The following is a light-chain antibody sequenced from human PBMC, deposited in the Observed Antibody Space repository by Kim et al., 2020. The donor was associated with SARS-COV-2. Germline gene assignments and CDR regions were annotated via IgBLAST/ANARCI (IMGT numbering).Light chain of an antibody. CDR1: QTIKNR. CDR2: DAT. Sequence: SPGESAPLSCRASQTIKNRLVWYQQKPGQAPRLLIYDATTRAPGIPARFIGSGSETDFTLTSSSLQSEDFAVYYCQQSNDWPPLTFGQGTKVDIK. V-gene: IGKV3-15*01. J-gene: IGKJ1*01. CDR3: QQSNDWPPLT.